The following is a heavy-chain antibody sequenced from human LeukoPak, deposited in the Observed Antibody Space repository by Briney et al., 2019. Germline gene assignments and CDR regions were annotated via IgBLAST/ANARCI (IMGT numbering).Heavy chain of an antibody. J-gene: IGHJ4*02. V-gene: IGHV3-23*01. Sequence: VGCLSLSCAVSGSTFNNYAMSWVRQAPRKGLDWVSAISASGGSTYYADSAKGRFTISRDNSKNTLYLQMNSLRAEDTGVYYCAKKRYYYDSSGYLVYWGQGTLVTVSS. CDR2: ISASGGST. CDR1: GSTFNNYA. CDR3: AKKRYYYDSSGYLVY. D-gene: IGHD3-22*01.